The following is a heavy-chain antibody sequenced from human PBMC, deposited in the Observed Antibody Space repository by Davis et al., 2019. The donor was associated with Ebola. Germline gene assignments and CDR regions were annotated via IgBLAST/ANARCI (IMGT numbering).Heavy chain of an antibody. CDR3: AVPGRSGGSAGGSISGMLV. V-gene: IGHV1-2*06. CDR1: GGTFTNYA. D-gene: IGHD3-16*01. CDR2: VHPISGVT. J-gene: IGHJ6*04. Sequence: ASVKVSCKTSGGTFTNYAVNWVRQAPGQGLEWVGRVHPISGVTNYAQKFQGRVSMTRDTSISTAQMELTSLTSDDTAVYYCAVPGRSGGSAGGSISGMLVWGKGTTVTVSS.